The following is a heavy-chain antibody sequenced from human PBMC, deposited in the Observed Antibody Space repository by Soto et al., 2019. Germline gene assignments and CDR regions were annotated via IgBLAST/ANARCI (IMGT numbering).Heavy chain of an antibody. D-gene: IGHD6-13*01. Sequence: SETLSLTCTVSGGSISSSSYYWGWIRQPPGKGLEWIGSIYYSGSTYYNPSLKSRVTISVDTSKNQFSLKLSSVTAADTAVYYCATPIPGIAGYWGQGTLVTVSS. CDR2: IYYSGST. CDR1: GGSISSSSYY. J-gene: IGHJ1*01. CDR3: ATPIPGIAGY. V-gene: IGHV4-39*01.